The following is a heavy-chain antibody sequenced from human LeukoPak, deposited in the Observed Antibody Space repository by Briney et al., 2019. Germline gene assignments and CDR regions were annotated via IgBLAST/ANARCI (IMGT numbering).Heavy chain of an antibody. CDR3: ARGFGVTTHDY. J-gene: IGHJ4*02. CDR1: GFTFSSYA. V-gene: IGHV3-30-3*01. Sequence: GGSLRLSCAASGFTFSSYAMHWVRQAPGKGLEWVAVISYDGSNKYYADSVKGRFTISRDNSKNTLYLQMNSLRAEDTAVYYCARGFGVTTHDYWGQGTLVTVSS. D-gene: IGHD3-3*01. CDR2: ISYDGSNK.